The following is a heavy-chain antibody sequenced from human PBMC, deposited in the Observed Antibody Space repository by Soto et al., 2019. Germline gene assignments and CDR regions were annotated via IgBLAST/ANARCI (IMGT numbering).Heavy chain of an antibody. CDR2: ISYDGSNK. J-gene: IGHJ4*02. CDR1: GFTFSSYV. Sequence: QVQLVESGGGVVQPGRSLRLSCAASGFTFSSYVMHWVRQAPGKGLEWVAVISYDGSNKYYADSVKGRFTISRDNSKNTLYLQMNSLRAEDTAVYYCARGVEAYFDYWGQGTLVTVSS. CDR3: ARGVEAYFDY. V-gene: IGHV3-30-3*01.